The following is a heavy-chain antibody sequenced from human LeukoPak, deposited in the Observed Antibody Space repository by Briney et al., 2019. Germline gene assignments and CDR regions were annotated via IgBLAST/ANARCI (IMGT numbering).Heavy chain of an antibody. V-gene: IGHV4-38-2*02. CDR1: GYSISSGYY. CDR2: IYHSGST. J-gene: IGHJ4*02. CDR3: AEDYGDYLFDY. Sequence: PSETLSLTCTVSGYSISSGYYWGWIRQPPGKGLEWIGSIYHSGSTYYNPSLKSRVTISVDTSKNQFSLKLSSVTAADTAVYYCAEDYGDYLFDYWGQGTLVTVSS. D-gene: IGHD4-17*01.